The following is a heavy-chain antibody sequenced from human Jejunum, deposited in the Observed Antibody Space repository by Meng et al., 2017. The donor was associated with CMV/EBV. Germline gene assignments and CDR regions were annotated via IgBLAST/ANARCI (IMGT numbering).Heavy chain of an antibody. J-gene: IGHJ4*02. Sequence: SLKISCAASGFNFKDYWMDWVRQAPGRGLEWVANIRYDGGERYYVNSVEGRVFIYRDNARNTLYLQMNSLRGDDSAIYYCTRALDYWGQGTPVTVSS. V-gene: IGHV3-7*04. CDR1: GFNFKDYW. CDR3: TRALDY. CDR2: IRYDGGER.